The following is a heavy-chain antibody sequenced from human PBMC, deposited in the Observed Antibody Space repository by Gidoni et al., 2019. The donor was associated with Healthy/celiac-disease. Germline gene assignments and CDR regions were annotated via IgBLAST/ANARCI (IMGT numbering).Heavy chain of an antibody. J-gene: IGHJ3*02. D-gene: IGHD3-22*01. CDR2: ISPIFGTA. Sequence: QVQLVKSGAEVKKHGSSVKVSCKASGGTFSSYAISWGRQAPGQGLEWMGGISPIFGTANYAQKFPGRVTITADDSTSTAYMELSSLRSEDTAVYYCARTYDSSGYYYVPPHRRDAFDIWGQGTMVTVSS. CDR1: GGTFSSYA. V-gene: IGHV1-69*01. CDR3: ARTYDSSGYYYVPPHRRDAFDI.